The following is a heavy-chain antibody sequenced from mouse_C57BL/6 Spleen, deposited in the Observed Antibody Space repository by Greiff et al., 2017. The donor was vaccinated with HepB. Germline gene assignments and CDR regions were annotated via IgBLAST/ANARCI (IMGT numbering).Heavy chain of an antibody. V-gene: IGHV1-82*01. J-gene: IGHJ4*01. Sequence: QVQLKESGPELVKPGASVKISCKASGYAFSSSWMNWVKQRPGKGLEWIGRIYPGDGDTNYNGKFKGKATLTADKSSSTAYMQLSSLTSEDSAVYFCARSGVYYDPYYAMDYWGQGTSVTVSS. CDR2: IYPGDGDT. CDR1: GYAFSSSW. CDR3: ARSGVYYDPYYAMDY. D-gene: IGHD2-4*01.